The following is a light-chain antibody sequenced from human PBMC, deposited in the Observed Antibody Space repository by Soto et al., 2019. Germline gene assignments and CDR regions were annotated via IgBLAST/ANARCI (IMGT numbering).Light chain of an antibody. CDR3: CSYAGSSTFLYV. J-gene: IGLJ1*01. CDR2: EGS. Sequence: QSVLTQPSSVSGSPGQSITISCTGNSSEVGSYNLVSWYQQHPGKAPKLMIYEGSKRPSGVSNRFSGSKSGNTASLTISGLQAEDEADYYCCSYAGSSTFLYVFGTGTKVTVL. CDR1: SSEVGSYNL. V-gene: IGLV2-23*03.